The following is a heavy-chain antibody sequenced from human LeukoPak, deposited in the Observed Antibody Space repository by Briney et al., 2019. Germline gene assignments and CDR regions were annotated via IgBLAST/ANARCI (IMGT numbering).Heavy chain of an antibody. CDR3: ARDVYPHYYDSGSDAFDI. CDR2: INTNTGNP. CDR1: GYTFTSYD. D-gene: IGHD3-22*01. V-gene: IGHV7-4-1*02. J-gene: IGHJ3*02. Sequence: ASVKVSCKASGYTFTSYDINWVRQAPGQGLEWMGWINTNTGNPTYAQGFTGRFVFSLDTSVSTAYLQISSLKAEDTAVYYCARDVYPHYYDSGSDAFDIWGQGTMVTVSS.